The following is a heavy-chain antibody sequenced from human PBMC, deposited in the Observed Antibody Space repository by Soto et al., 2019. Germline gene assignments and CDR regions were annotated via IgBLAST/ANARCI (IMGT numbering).Heavy chain of an antibody. J-gene: IGHJ5*02. CDR2: INHSGST. V-gene: IGHV4-34*01. CDR3: ARGSGTTFYWFDP. D-gene: IGHD1-1*01. CDR1: GGSFSGYY. Sequence: SETLSLTCAVYGGSFSGYYWSWIRQPPGKGLEWIGEINHSGSTNYNPSLKSRVTISVDTSKNQFSLKLSSVTAADTAFYYCARGSGTTFYWFDPWGQGTLVTVSS.